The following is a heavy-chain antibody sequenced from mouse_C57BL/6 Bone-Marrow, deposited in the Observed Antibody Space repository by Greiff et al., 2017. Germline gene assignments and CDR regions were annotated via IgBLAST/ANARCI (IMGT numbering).Heavy chain of an antibody. CDR2: ISSGSSTI. J-gene: IGHJ4*01. Sequence: EVKLVESGGGLVKPGGSLKLSCAASGFTFSDYGMHWVRQAPEKGLEWVAYISSGSSTIYYADTVKGRFTLSRDNAKNTLFLQMTSLRSEDTAMYYCARQGTTDAMDYWGQGTSVTVSS. D-gene: IGHD1-1*01. CDR1: GFTFSDYG. CDR3: ARQGTTDAMDY. V-gene: IGHV5-17*01.